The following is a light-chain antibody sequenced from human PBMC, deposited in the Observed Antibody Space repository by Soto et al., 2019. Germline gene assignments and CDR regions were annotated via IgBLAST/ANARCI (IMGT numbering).Light chain of an antibody. CDR3: QQYGSSSWK. CDR2: GAS. J-gene: IGKJ1*01. CDR1: QSVSSSY. Sequence: EIVLPQSPATLSFSPGERATLSCRASQSVSSSYLAWYQQKPGQAPRLLIYGASSRATGIPDRFSGSGSGTDFTLTISRLEPEDFAVYYCQQYGSSSWKFGQGTKVDIK. V-gene: IGKV3-20*01.